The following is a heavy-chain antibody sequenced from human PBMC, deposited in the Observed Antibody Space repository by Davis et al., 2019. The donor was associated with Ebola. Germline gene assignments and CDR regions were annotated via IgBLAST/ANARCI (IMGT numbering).Heavy chain of an antibody. J-gene: IGHJ6*02. V-gene: IGHV3-21*04. CDR2: ISSSSSYI. CDR1: GFTFSSYW. CDR3: AKASYGDYSLYYYYGMDV. Sequence: GESLKISCAASGFTFSSYWMHWVRQAPGKGLEWVSSISSSSSYIYYADSVKGRFTISRDNAKNSLYLQMNSLRAEDTAVYYCAKASYGDYSLYYYYGMDVWGQGTTVTVSS. D-gene: IGHD4-17*01.